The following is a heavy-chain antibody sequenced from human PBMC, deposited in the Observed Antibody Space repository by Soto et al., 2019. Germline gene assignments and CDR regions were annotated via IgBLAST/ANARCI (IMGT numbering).Heavy chain of an antibody. Sequence: PSETLSLTCAVSRGSMSSSDWGGWVRPPPGKGLEWIGEIYHSGSTNYNPSLKSRVTISVDKSKNQFSLKLSSVTAADTAVYYCASGATTYIDYWGQGTLVTVSS. J-gene: IGHJ4*02. CDR1: RGSMSSSDW. D-gene: IGHD5-12*01. CDR2: IYHSGST. V-gene: IGHV4-4*02. CDR3: ASGATTYIDY.